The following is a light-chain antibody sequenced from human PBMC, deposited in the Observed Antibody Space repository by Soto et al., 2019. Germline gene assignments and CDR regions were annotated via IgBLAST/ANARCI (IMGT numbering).Light chain of an antibody. CDR2: AAS. CDR3: QKYNSAPWT. CDR1: QGISNY. V-gene: IGKV1-27*01. J-gene: IGKJ1*01. Sequence: DSQRTQTPNTLSASVGERVTIDWLASQGISNYLAWYQQEPGKVPKLLIYAASTLQSGVPSRFSGSGSGTDFTLTISSLQPEDVATYYCQKYNSAPWTFGQGTKVDI.